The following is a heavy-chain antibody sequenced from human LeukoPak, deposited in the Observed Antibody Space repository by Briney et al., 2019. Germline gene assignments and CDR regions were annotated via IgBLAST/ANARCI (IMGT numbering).Heavy chain of an antibody. Sequence: PGGSLRLSCAASGFTFSSYSMNWVRQAPGKGLEWVSSISSSSSYIYYADSVKGRFTISRDNAKNSLYLQMNSLRAEDTAVYYCARVDYDSSGYYLNFDSWGQGALATVSS. CDR2: ISSSSSYI. V-gene: IGHV3-21*01. CDR1: GFTFSSYS. CDR3: ARVDYDSSGYYLNFDS. D-gene: IGHD3-22*01. J-gene: IGHJ4*02.